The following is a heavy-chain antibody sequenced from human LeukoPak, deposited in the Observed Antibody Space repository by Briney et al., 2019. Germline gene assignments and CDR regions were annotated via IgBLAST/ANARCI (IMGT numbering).Heavy chain of an antibody. CDR1: GFTFGDYA. J-gene: IGHJ4*02. D-gene: IGHD3-22*01. V-gene: IGHV3-53*01. CDR2: IYSGGST. CDR3: ARGKYYYDSSGYYSTFLYFDY. Sequence: GGSLRLSCTASGFTFGDYAMSWIRQAPGKGLEWVSVIYSGGSTYYADSVKGRFTISRDNSKNTLYLQMNSLRAEDTAVYYCARGKYYYDSSGYYSTFLYFDYWGQGTLVTVSS.